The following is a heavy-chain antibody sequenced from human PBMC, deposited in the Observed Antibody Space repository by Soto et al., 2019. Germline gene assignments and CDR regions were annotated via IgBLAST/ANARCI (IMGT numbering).Heavy chain of an antibody. CDR1: GFTFSNAW. CDR3: TTDSNYGSGSRDY. CDR2: IKSKTDGGTT. J-gene: IGHJ4*02. V-gene: IGHV3-15*01. D-gene: IGHD3-10*01. Sequence: GGSLRLSCAASGFTFSNAWMSWVRQAPGKGLEWVGRIKSKTDGGTTDYAAPVKGRFTISRDDSKNTLYLQMNSLKTEDTAVYYCTTDSNYGSGSRDYWGQGTLVTVSS.